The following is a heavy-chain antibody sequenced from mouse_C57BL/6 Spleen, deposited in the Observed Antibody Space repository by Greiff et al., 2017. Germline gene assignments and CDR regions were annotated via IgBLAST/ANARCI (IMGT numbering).Heavy chain of an antibody. Sequence: EVKLQQSGPELVKPGASVKISCKASGYTFTDYYMNWVKQSHGKSLEWIGDINPNNGGTSYNQKFKGKATLTVDKSSSTAYMELRSLTSEDSAVYYCARLGTGRDLSYAMDYWGQGTSVTVSS. J-gene: IGHJ4*01. D-gene: IGHD4-1*01. CDR1: GYTFTDYY. CDR3: ARLGTGRDLSYAMDY. V-gene: IGHV1-26*01. CDR2: INPNNGGT.